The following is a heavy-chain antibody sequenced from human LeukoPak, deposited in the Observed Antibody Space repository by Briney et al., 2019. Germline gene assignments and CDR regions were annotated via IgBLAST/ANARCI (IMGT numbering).Heavy chain of an antibody. CDR3: ASNGGSYPVNYGMDV. CDR2: IIPILGIA. J-gene: IGHJ6*02. Sequence: ASVKVSCKASGGTFSSYAISWVRQAPGQGLEWMGRIIPILGIANYAQKFQGRVTVTADKSTSTAYMELSSLRSEDTAVYYCASNGGSYPVNYGMDVWGQGTTVTVSS. D-gene: IGHD1-26*01. CDR1: GGTFSSYA. V-gene: IGHV1-69*04.